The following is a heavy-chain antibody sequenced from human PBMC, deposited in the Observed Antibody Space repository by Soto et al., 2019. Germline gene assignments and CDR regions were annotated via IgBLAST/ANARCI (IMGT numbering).Heavy chain of an antibody. CDR1: GYTFSTYD. V-gene: IGHV1-8*01. D-gene: IGHD3-10*01. CDR2: MNPNSGDT. J-gene: IGHJ6*02. Sequence: SVKDSCKTSGYTFSTYDINWVRQAPVQGLEWMGWMNPNSGDTGYAQKFLGRLTMTRDSSIRTVYMELSSLSSEDTAVYYCARVNYYGSGSYQDFFYFYALDVWGQGTTVTVSS. CDR3: ARVNYYGSGSYQDFFYFYALDV.